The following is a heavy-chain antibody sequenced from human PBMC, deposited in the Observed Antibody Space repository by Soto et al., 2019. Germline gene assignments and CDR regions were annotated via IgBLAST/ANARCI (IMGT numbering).Heavy chain of an antibody. CDR3: ARTDTAMTTPSDF. V-gene: IGHV4-59*08. J-gene: IGHJ4*02. CDR2: VDDSGAA. Sequence: SEILSLTCTVSGGSISNFYWSWIRQSPGKGLEWIGYVDDSGAANYNPSLKSRVSMSVDTSKNQVSLKMSSVTAADAAVYYCARTDTAMTTPSDFWGQGTLVTVSS. D-gene: IGHD5-18*01. CDR1: GGSISNFY.